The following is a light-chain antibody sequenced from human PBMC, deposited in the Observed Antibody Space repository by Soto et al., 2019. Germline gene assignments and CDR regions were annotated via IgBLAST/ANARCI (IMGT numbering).Light chain of an antibody. Sequence: QSALTQPPSVSAAQGQNVNISCSGSSSNIGNNYVSWYQQLPGTAPKLLIYDNNKRPSGIPDRFSGYKSGTSATLGITGLQTGDEADYYCGTWDSSLSAYVFGTGAKVTVL. V-gene: IGLV1-51*01. CDR3: GTWDSSLSAYV. CDR1: SSNIGNNY. J-gene: IGLJ1*01. CDR2: DNN.